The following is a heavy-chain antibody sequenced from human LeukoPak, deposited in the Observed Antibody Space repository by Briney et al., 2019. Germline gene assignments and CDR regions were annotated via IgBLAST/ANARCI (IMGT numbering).Heavy chain of an antibody. CDR1: GYTFTSYD. J-gene: IGHJ6*02. CDR3: ARQYSLWFAPHGMDV. Sequence: ASVKVSCKASGYTFTSYDINWVRQATGQGLEWMGWMNPNSGNTGYAQKFQGRVTMTRNTSISTAYMELSSLRSEDTAVYYCARQYSLWFAPHGMDVWGQGTTVTVSS. D-gene: IGHD3-10*01. V-gene: IGHV1-8*01. CDR2: MNPNSGNT.